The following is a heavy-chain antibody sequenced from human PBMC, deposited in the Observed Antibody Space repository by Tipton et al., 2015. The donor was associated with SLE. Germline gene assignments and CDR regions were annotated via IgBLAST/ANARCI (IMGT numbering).Heavy chain of an antibody. CDR2: IYISGST. J-gene: IGHJ4*02. CDR1: GGSISSYY. D-gene: IGHD3-22*01. CDR3: ARDRSTHYDSSGYIDY. Sequence: TLSLTCTVSGGSISSYYWSWIRQPAGKGLEWIGRIYISGSTNYTPSLKSRVTMSVDTSKNQFSLKLSSVTAADTAVYYCARDRSTHYDSSGYIDYWGQGKLVTVSS. V-gene: IGHV4-4*07.